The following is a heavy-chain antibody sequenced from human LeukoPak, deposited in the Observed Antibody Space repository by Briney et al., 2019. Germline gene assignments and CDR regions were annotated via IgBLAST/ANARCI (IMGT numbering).Heavy chain of an antibody. CDR1: GGSISGYY. D-gene: IGHD5-18*01. J-gene: IGHJ5*02. Sequence: PSETLSLTCTVSGGSISGYYWSWIRQPPGKGLEWIGYIFSSGSAAYNPSLRSRVTASIDTSKNQFSLKLSSVTAADTAVYYCARHVGYGNNWFDPWGQGTLVTVSS. CDR2: IFSSGSA. V-gene: IGHV4-59*08. CDR3: ARHVGYGNNWFDP.